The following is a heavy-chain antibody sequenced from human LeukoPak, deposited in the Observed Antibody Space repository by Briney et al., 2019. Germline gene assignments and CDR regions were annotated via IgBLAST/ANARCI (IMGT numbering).Heavy chain of an antibody. D-gene: IGHD3-10*01. J-gene: IGHJ4*02. V-gene: IGHV4-30-2*01. CDR3: ARDSGTFDY. Sequence: PSETLSLTCAVSGGSISSGDYSCSWIRQPPGKGLEWIGYIYHSGSTYYNPSLKSRVTISVDRSKNQFSLKLSSVTAADTAVYYCARDSGTFDYWGQGTLVTVSS. CDR2: IYHSGST. CDR1: GGSISSGDYS.